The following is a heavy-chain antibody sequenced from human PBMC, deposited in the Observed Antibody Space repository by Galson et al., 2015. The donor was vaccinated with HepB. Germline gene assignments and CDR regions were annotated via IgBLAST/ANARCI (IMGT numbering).Heavy chain of an antibody. D-gene: IGHD3-10*01. CDR1: GVTVSSNY. V-gene: IGHV3-53*01. CDR2: IYRDGRT. J-gene: IGHJ4*02. Sequence: SLRLSCAASGVTVSSNYMTWVRQAPGKGLEWASVIYRDGRTYYAESLKGRFTISRDSSKNTVYLDMNTLRAEDTAVYYCARFPGEGYWGQGTLVIVSS. CDR3: ARFPGEGY.